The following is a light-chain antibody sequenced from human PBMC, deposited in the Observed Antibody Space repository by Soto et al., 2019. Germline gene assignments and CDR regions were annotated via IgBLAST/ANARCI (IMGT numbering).Light chain of an antibody. J-gene: IGKJ4*01. CDR2: GAS. CDR3: QQYGRSPPT. Sequence: EIVLTQSPGTLSLSPGERATLSCRASQRVTSDFLAWYQQKPGQAPSLLIYGASNRATGVPNRFSGSGYGTDFTLTISRQVSEDFAVYHCQQYGRSPPTFGGGTKV. V-gene: IGKV3-20*01. CDR1: QRVTSDF.